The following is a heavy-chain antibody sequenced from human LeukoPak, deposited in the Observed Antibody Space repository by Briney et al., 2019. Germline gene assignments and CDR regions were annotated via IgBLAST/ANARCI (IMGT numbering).Heavy chain of an antibody. CDR2: ISSSGSTI. V-gene: IGHV3-48*03. CDR1: GFTFSSYE. D-gene: IGHD6-13*01. CDR3: ARAVEAAAGIVDY. Sequence: GGSLRLSCAASGFTFSSYEMNWVRQAPGQGLEWVSYISSSGSTIYYADPVKGRFTISRDNAKNSLYLQMNSLRAEDTAVYYCARAVEAAAGIVDYWGQGTLVTVSS. J-gene: IGHJ4*02.